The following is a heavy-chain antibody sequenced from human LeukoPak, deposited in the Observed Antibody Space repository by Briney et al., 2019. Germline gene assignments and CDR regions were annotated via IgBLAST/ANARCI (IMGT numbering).Heavy chain of an antibody. CDR2: AYYSRSA. CDR1: GGSITSYY. J-gene: IGHJ3*02. Sequence: SETLSLTCTVFGGSITSYYWTWIRQPPGKGLEWIGYAYYSRSANYSPSLKSRITISVDMSKNQFSLRLTSVTAADTAVYYCARQRVRLRSNDAFDIWGQGTMVTVSS. D-gene: IGHD3-16*02. CDR3: ARQRVRLRSNDAFDI. V-gene: IGHV4-59*01.